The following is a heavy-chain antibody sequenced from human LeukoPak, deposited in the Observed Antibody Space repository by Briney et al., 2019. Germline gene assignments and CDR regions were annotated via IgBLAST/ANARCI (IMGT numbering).Heavy chain of an antibody. D-gene: IGHD5-12*01. J-gene: IGHJ5*02. CDR3: ARDNSVGDSAWWFDP. CDR2: INPSGDST. V-gene: IGHV1-46*01. CDR1: GYTFTNNF. Sequence: ASVKVSCKASGYTFTNNFMHWVRQAPGQGLEWMGIINPSGDSTWYAQKFQGRVTMTRDMATSTDCMEVSSLRSEDTAVYYCARDNSVGDSAWWFDPWGQGTLVTVSS.